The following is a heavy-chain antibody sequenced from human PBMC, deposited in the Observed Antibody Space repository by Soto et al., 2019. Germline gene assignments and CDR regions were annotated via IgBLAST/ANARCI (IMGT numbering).Heavy chain of an antibody. CDR3: ARGYDFWSGSHYYGMDV. Sequence: WASVKVSCKASGYTFTSYGISWVRQAPGQGLEWMGWISAYNGNTNYAQKLQGRVTMTTDTSTSTAYMELRSLRSDDTAVYYCARGYDFWSGSHYYGMDVWGQGTTVTVPS. CDR1: GYTFTSYG. J-gene: IGHJ6*02. D-gene: IGHD3-3*01. CDR2: ISAYNGNT. V-gene: IGHV1-18*04.